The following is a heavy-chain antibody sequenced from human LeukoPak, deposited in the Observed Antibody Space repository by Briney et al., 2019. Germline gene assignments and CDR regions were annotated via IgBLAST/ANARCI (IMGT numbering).Heavy chain of an antibody. CDR3: ARDQFYAFDI. CDR1: GFTDTSYY. CDR2: ISRSSSTI. Sequence: GGSLRLCCAGSGFTDTSYYMIWVRQAPGKGLEWVSYISRSSSTIYYADSVKGRFTISRDNAKNSLYLQMNSLRDEDTAVYYCARDQFYAFDIWGQGTMVTVSS. V-gene: IGHV3-48*02. J-gene: IGHJ3*02.